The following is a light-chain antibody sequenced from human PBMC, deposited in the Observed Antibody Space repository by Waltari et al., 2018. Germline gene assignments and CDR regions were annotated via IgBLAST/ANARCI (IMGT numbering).Light chain of an antibody. Sequence: SYDLTQPPSVSVSPGQTARITCSGNALPRLYSYWYQQKPGQAPLLLIYKDTQRASGIPERFSGSTSGTTVTLTISGVQAEDEADYYCQSADTDFANHVLFGGVTQLTVL. CDR2: KDT. V-gene: IGLV3-25*03. CDR1: ALPRLY. CDR3: QSADTDFANHVL. J-gene: IGLJ2*01.